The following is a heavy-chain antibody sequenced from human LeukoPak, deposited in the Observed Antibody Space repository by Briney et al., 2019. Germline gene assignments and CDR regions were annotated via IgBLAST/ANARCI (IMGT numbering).Heavy chain of an antibody. CDR1: GGTFSSYA. Sequence: SVKVSCKASGGTFSSYAISWVRQAPGQGLEWMGRIIPIFGTANYAQKFQGRVTITTDESTSTAYMELSSLRSEDTAVYYCARERAAARGSSFGVVIIPPYMDVWGKGTTVTVSS. CDR3: ARERAAARGSSFGVVIIPPYMDV. J-gene: IGHJ6*03. V-gene: IGHV1-69*05. D-gene: IGHD3-3*01. CDR2: IIPIFGTA.